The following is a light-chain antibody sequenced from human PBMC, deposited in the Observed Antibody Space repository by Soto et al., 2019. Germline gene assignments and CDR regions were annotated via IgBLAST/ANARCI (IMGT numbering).Light chain of an antibody. CDR2: NAF. J-gene: IGKJ4*01. CDR1: QSVSSSY. Sequence: EIVLTQSPGTLSLSPGERATLSCRASQSVSSSYLAWYQQKPGQAPRLLIYNAFNRATGIPDRFSGSGSGTDFTLTISRXEPEDFAVYYCQQYGSSPGTFGGGTKVDTK. CDR3: QQYGSSPGT. V-gene: IGKV3-20*01.